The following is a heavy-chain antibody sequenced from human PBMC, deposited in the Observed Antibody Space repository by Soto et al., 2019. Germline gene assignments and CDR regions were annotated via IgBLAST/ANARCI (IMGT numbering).Heavy chain of an antibody. J-gene: IGHJ5*02. CDR3: ARSGSSSWYYNINNWFDP. CDR1: GGSISSYY. D-gene: IGHD6-13*01. CDR2: IYSSGSI. Sequence: QVQLQESGPGLVKPSETLSLTCTVSGGSISSYYWSWIRQPAGKGLEWIGRIYSSGSINHNPSLKSRVTMSVDTSKIQFSLELSSVTAADTAVYYCARSGSSSWYYNINNWFDPWGQGTLVTVSS. V-gene: IGHV4-4*07.